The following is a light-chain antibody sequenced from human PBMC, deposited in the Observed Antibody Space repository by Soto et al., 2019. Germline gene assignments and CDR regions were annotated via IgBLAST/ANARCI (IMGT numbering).Light chain of an antibody. V-gene: IGKV3-20*01. J-gene: IGKJ1*01. CDR1: QSLLYNNTYNY. CDR2: GAS. CDR3: QQYGSSTET. Sequence: EIVMTQSPLTLPVTPGEPASISCRSSQSLLYNNTYNYLDWYQQKPGQAPRLLIYGASSRATGIPDRFSGSGSGTDFTLTISRLEPEDFAVYYCQQYGSSTETFGQGTKV.